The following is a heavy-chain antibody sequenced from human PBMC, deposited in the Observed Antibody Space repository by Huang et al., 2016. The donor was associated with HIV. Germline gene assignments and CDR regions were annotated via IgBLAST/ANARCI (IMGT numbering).Heavy chain of an antibody. CDR3: ARDWNTYYYDSSDYYPVF. CDR2: INPSTGGT. J-gene: IGHJ4*02. CDR1: GYTFNTYY. D-gene: IGHD3-22*01. Sequence: QVQLVQSGAEVRKPGASVTLSCKASGYTFNTYYLQWVRQAPGKGLECMGWINPSTGGTSPSQKFQDRVTFTRDTSITTVYMKLSRLRSDDTAVYYCARDWNTYYYDSSDYYPVFWGQGTLVAVSS. V-gene: IGHV1-2*02.